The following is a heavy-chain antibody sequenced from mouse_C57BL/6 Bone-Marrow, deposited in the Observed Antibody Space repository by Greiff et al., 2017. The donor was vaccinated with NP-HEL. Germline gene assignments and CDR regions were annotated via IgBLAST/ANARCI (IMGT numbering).Heavy chain of an antibody. D-gene: IGHD1-1*01. J-gene: IGHJ1*03. CDR3: ARHPNYGSRYWYFDV. Sequence: EVMLVESGGDLVKPGGSLKLSCAASGFTFSSYGMSWVRQTPDSVKGRFTISRDNAKNTLYLQMSSLKSEDTAMYYCARHPNYGSRYWYFDVWGTGTTVTVSS. CDR1: GFTFSSYG. V-gene: IGHV5-6*01.